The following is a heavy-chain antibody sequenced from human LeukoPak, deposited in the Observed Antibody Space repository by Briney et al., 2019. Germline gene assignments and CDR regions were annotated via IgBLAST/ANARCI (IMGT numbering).Heavy chain of an antibody. D-gene: IGHD2-21*02. CDR2: INHSGST. J-gene: IGHJ4*02. CDR1: GGSFSGYY. V-gene: IGHV4-34*01. CDR3: ARGLFPYCGGDCYSGGYYFDY. Sequence: SETLSLTCAVYGGSFSGYYWSWIRQPPGKGLEWIGEINHSGSTNYDPSLKSRVTISVYTSKNQFSLKLSSVTAADTAVYYCARGLFPYCGGDCYSGGYYFDYWGQGTLVTVSS.